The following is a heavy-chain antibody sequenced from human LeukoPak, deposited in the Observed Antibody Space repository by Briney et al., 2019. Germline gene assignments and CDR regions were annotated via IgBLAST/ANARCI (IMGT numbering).Heavy chain of an antibody. CDR2: ISGSGGST. D-gene: IGHD3-22*01. CDR3: AKDFLYYYDSSGAKPHFDY. CDR1: GFTFSSYA. Sequence: GGSLRLSCAASGFTFSSYAMSWVRQAPGKGLEWVSAISGSGGSTYYADSVKGRFTISRDNSKNTLYLQMNSLRAEDTAVYYCAKDFLYYYDSSGAKPHFDYWGQGTLVTVSS. J-gene: IGHJ4*02. V-gene: IGHV3-23*01.